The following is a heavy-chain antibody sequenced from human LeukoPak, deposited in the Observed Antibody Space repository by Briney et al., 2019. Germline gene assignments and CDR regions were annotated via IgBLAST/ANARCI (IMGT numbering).Heavy chain of an antibody. V-gene: IGHV4-61*03. Sequence: AETLSLTFPVSGATFRSSSYYWRWLRHPPGRGLGWVGYIYYNRSTNYNTSLKSRVTISADTSKRHFSLKVKSVTAADTAVYYCARELTMVRGVTDWGQGTLVTVSS. J-gene: IGHJ4*02. CDR3: ARELTMVRGVTD. D-gene: IGHD3-10*01. CDR1: GATFRSSSYY. CDR2: IYYNRST.